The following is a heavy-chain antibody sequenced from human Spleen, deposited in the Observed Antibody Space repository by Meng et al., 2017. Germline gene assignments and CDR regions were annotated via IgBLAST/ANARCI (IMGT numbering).Heavy chain of an antibody. CDR3: AREWGSGALDY. CDR2: IKQDGSEK. CDR1: GFTFSSYW. V-gene: IGHV3-7*01. Sequence: GESLKISCAASGFTFSSYWMSWVRQAPGKGLEWVANIKQDGSEKYYVDSVKGRFTIARDNAKNSLYLQMNSVRAEDTAVYYCAREWGSGALDYCGQGTLVTVSS. D-gene: IGHD3-10*01. J-gene: IGHJ4*02.